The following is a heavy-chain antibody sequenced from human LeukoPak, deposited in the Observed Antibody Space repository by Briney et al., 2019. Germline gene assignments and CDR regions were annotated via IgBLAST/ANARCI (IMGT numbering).Heavy chain of an antibody. CDR3: AKDLIDGGSGAGL. V-gene: IGHV3-23*01. CDR1: GFTFNNYA. CDR2: IDDGGGST. D-gene: IGHD6-13*01. J-gene: IGHJ4*02. Sequence: GGSLRLSCAASGFTFNNYAMSWVRQAPGKGLEWVSGIDDGGGSTYYADSVKGRFTVSRDNSKNTLYLQMNSLRAEDTAVYYCAKDLIDGGSGAGLWGQGTLVTVSS.